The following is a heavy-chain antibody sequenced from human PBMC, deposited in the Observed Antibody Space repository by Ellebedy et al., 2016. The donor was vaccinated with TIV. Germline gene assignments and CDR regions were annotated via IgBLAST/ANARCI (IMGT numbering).Heavy chain of an antibody. CDR2: IYYSGSS. CDR1: GGPISSYY. CDR3: ARDDRYYDSSGGYYYYGLDV. J-gene: IGHJ6*01. D-gene: IGHD3-22*01. V-gene: IGHV4-59*01. Sequence: MPGGSLRLSCAVSGGPISSYYWSWIRQPPGKGLEWIGYIYYSGSSTYNPSLKRRVTISLDTSKNQFSLRLRSVTAADTAVYYCARDDRYYDSSGGYYYYGLDVWGRGTTVTVSS.